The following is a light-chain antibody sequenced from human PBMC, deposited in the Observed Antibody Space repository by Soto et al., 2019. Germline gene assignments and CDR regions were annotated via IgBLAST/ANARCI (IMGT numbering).Light chain of an antibody. CDR1: QTITSTH. J-gene: IGKJ1*01. V-gene: IGKV3-20*01. Sequence: EIVLTQSPGTLSLFPGERATLSCRASQTITSTHLAWYQQKPGQAPRLLIYGVSNRASGFPDRFSGSGSGTDFTLTISGLEPDDFAVYYCQHYGASPGTFGQGTKVEI. CDR3: QHYGASPGT. CDR2: GVS.